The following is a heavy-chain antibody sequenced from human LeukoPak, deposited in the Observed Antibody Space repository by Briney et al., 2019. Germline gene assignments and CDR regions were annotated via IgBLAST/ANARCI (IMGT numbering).Heavy chain of an antibody. CDR1: GFTFSSYE. V-gene: IGHV3-48*03. D-gene: IGHD3-10*01. Sequence: PGGSLRLSCAASGFTFSSYEMNWVRQAPGKGLEWVSYISSSGSTIYYADSVKGRFTISRDNAKNSLYLQMNSMRAEDTAIYYCAREISGSSRGGYYWGQGTLVTVSS. J-gene: IGHJ4*02. CDR2: ISSSGSTI. CDR3: AREISGSSRGGYY.